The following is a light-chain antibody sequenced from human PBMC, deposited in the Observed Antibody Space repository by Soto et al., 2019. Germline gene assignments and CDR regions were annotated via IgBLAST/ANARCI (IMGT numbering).Light chain of an antibody. CDR3: QEFNSYWRK. CDR2: KAS. CDR1: QRISRW. Sequence: DIQITQSPSTLSASVGDRVSITCRASQRISRWLAWYQQKPGKAPKLQIYKASSLESGVLSRFSGSGSGTDFTLTITSMQPDDFATYDCQEFNSYWRKVGQVTKVDIK. J-gene: IGKJ1*01. V-gene: IGKV1-5*03.